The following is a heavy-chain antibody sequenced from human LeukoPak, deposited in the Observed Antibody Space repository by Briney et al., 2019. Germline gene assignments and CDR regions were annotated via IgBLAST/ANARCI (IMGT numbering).Heavy chain of an antibody. CDR1: GGSFSGYY. CDR3: ARGKRKARVVITTWFDP. J-gene: IGHJ5*02. D-gene: IGHD3-22*01. CDR2: INHSGST. V-gene: IGHV4-34*01. Sequence: SETLSLTCAVYGGSFSGYYWSWIRQPPGKGLEWIGEINHSGSTNYNPSLKSRVTISVDTSKRQFSLKLSSVTAADTAVYYCARGKRKARVVITTWFDPWGQGTLVTVSS.